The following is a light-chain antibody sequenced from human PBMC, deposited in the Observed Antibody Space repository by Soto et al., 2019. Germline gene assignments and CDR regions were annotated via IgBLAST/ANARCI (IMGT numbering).Light chain of an antibody. CDR3: QQRSNWPPYT. CDR2: DAS. Sequence: EIVLTQSPATLSLSPGERATLSCRASQSVSSYLAWYQQKPGQAPRLLIYDASTRATGIPARFSGSGSGTDFTLTISSLEPEDFAVYYCQQRSNWPPYTFGQGTKLEIK. V-gene: IGKV3-11*01. CDR1: QSVSSY. J-gene: IGKJ2*01.